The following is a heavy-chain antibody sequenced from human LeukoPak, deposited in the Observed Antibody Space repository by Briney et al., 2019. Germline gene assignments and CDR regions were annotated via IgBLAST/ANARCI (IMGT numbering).Heavy chain of an antibody. J-gene: IGHJ3*02. V-gene: IGHV3-66*01. D-gene: IGHD2-21*01. CDR3: ARDPYSDAFDI. CDR1: GLTVSSNY. CDR2: IYSGGST. Sequence: GGSLRLSCAASGLTVSSNYMSWVRQAPGKGLEWVSVIYSGGSTYYADSVKGRFTISRDNSKNTLYLQMNSLRAEDTAVYYCARDPYSDAFDIWGQGTMVTVSS.